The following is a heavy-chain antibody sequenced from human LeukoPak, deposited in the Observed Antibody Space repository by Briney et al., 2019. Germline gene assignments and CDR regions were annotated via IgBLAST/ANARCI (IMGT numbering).Heavy chain of an antibody. Sequence: SETLSLTCAVSGGSISSGDYYWSWIRQPPGKGLDWIGYIYYSGSTYCNPSLKSRVTISVDTSKNQFSLKLRSVTAADTAVYYCARGGGYGGIDWYFDVWGRGTLVTVSS. CDR1: GGSISSGDYY. CDR2: IYYSGST. J-gene: IGHJ2*01. D-gene: IGHD4-23*01. CDR3: ARGGGYGGIDWYFDV. V-gene: IGHV4-30-4*01.